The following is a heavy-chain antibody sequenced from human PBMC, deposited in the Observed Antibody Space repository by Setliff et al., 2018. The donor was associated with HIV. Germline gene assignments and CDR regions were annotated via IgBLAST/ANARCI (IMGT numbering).Heavy chain of an antibody. CDR1: GGSISSSSYY. Sequence: SETLSLTCTVSGGSISSSSYYWGWIRQPPGKGLEWIGSIYYSGSTYYNPSLKSRVTISVGTSKNQFSLKLTSVTAADTAMYYCTRHLPVYYGSGVSYYFDYWGQGTLVTVSS. CDR3: TRHLPVYYGSGVSYYFDY. CDR2: IYYSGST. J-gene: IGHJ4*02. D-gene: IGHD3-10*01. V-gene: IGHV4-39*01.